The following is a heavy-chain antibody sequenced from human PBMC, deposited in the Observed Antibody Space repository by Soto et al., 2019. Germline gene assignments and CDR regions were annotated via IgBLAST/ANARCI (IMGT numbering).Heavy chain of an antibody. J-gene: IGHJ4*02. Sequence: QVQLVQSGAEVKKPGASVKVSCKASGYTFTSYAMHWVRQAPGQRLEWMGWINGGNGNTKYSQKFQGRVTITRVTSASTGYMELSSLRSEDTAVYYCARAPMAVLDYWGQGTLVTVSS. D-gene: IGHD6-19*01. CDR2: INGGNGNT. V-gene: IGHV1-3*01. CDR1: GYTFTSYA. CDR3: ARAPMAVLDY.